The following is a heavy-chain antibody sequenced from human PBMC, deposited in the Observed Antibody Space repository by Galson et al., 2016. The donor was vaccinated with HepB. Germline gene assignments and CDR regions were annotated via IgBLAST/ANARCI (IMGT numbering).Heavy chain of an antibody. J-gene: IGHJ6*03. D-gene: IGHD2-2*01. V-gene: IGHV3-53*01. CDR2: MFYGGTT. Sequence: SLRLSCAASGFTVSTYYMNWVRQAPGKGLEWVSGMFYGGTTYYADSVEGRFTISRDDSMNTFYLQMNSLTAEDTAVYFCARTSHRECTGTRCVNFRYYYYYMDVWGKGTTVTV. CDR1: GFTVSTYY. CDR3: ARTSHRECTGTRCVNFRYYYYYMDV.